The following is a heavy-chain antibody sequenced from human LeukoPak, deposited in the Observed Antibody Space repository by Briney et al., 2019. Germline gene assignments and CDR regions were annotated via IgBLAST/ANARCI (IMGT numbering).Heavy chain of an antibody. J-gene: IGHJ4*02. Sequence: GGSLRLSCAASGFTFSSYAMSWVRQAPGKGLEWVSYISSSSSTIYYADSVKGRFTISRDNAKNSLYLQMNRLRAEDTAVYYCARASPHCNNITCYAGALDFWGQGILVTVSS. V-gene: IGHV3-48*04. CDR1: GFTFSSYA. D-gene: IGHD2/OR15-2a*01. CDR3: ARASPHCNNITCYAGALDF. CDR2: ISSSSSTI.